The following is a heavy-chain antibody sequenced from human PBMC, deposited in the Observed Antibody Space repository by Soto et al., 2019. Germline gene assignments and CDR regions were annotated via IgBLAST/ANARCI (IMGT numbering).Heavy chain of an antibody. V-gene: IGHV3-23*01. D-gene: IGHD6-13*01. J-gene: IGHJ6*02. Sequence: EVQLSESGGGLVQPGGSLRLSCAASGFTFSSYDMRWVRHAPGKGMEWVSTIGDSGRSTYYADSVKDRFTISRDNSNNTLFREMNSLRAEDTAVYYCARKVPYSTTIGNYGMDCWGQGTTVTVSS. CDR1: GFTFSSYD. CDR2: IGDSGRST. CDR3: ARKVPYSTTIGNYGMDC.